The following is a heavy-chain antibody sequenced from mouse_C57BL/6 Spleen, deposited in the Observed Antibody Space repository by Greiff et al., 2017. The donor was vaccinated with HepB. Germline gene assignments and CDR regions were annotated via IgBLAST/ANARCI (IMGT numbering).Heavy chain of an antibody. CDR1: GFSLTSYG. CDR3: ARSGYGSRRGYAMDY. CDR2: IWSDGST. D-gene: IGHD1-1*01. J-gene: IGHJ4*01. V-gene: IGHV2-6*03. Sequence: VMLVESGPGLVAPSQSLSITCTVSGFSLTSYGVHWVRQPPGKGLEWLVVIWSDGSTTYNSALKSRLSISKDNSKSQVFLKMNSLQTDDTAMYYCARSGYGSRRGYAMDYWGQGTSVTVSS.